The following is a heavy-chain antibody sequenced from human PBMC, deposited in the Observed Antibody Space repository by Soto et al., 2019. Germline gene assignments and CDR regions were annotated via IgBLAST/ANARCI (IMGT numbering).Heavy chain of an antibody. CDR2: INAGNGNT. Sequence: QVQLVQSGAEVKKPGASVKVSCKASGYTFTSYAMHWVRQAPGQRLEWMGWINAGNGNTKYSQKFQGRVTITRDTSASTAYMELSSPRSEDTAVYYCARDRVVAAAGTVDPWGQGTLVTVSS. D-gene: IGHD6-13*01. CDR3: ARDRVVAAAGTVDP. V-gene: IGHV1-3*01. CDR1: GYTFTSYA. J-gene: IGHJ5*02.